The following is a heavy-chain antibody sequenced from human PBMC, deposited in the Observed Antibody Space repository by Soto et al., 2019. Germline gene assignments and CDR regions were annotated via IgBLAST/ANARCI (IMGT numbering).Heavy chain of an antibody. CDR1: GFTFSSYA. CDR3: ARRTSGWYLDY. J-gene: IGHJ4*02. V-gene: IGHV3-23*01. D-gene: IGHD6-19*01. Sequence: EVQLLESGGGLVQPGGSLRLSCAASGFTFSSYAMSWVRQAPGKGLEWVSVISGSGDSTYYADSVKGRFTLSRDNSQNTLYLQMNSLRAEDTAVYYCARRTSGWYLDYWGQGTLVTVSS. CDR2: ISGSGDST.